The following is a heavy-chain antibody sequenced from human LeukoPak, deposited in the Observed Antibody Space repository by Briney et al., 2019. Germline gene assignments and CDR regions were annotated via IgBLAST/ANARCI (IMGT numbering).Heavy chain of an antibody. D-gene: IGHD6-19*01. CDR1: GYTFTGYY. CDR2: INPNSGGT. CDR3: ARAEQWQSHFDY. J-gene: IGHJ4*02. Sequence: ASVKVSRKASGYTFTGYYMHWVRQAPGQGLEWMGRINPNSGGTNYAQKFQGRVTMTRDTSISTAYMELSRLRSDDTAVYYCARAEQWQSHFDYWGQGTLVTVSS. V-gene: IGHV1-2*06.